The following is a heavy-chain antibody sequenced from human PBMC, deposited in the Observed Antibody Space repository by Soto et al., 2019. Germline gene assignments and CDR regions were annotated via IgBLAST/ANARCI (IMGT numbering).Heavy chain of an antibody. CDR1: GFDFRKYA. V-gene: IGHV3-30-3*01. J-gene: IGHJ4*02. D-gene: IGHD5-18*01. CDR3: ARAVDAAMDPLDY. CDR2: TSDDGDIQ. Sequence: GGSLRLSCAASGFDFRKYAMHWVRQSPGKGPEWVAITSDDGDIQYYADSVKGRFTISRDNSKNTLYLQMTTLRSEDAAVYFCARAVDAAMDPLDYWGQGTLVTVSS.